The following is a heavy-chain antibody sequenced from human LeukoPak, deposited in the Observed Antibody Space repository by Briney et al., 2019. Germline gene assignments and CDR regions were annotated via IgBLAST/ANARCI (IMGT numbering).Heavy chain of an antibody. CDR1: GGSISSGGYY. J-gene: IGHJ4*02. CDR2: IYYSGST. V-gene: IGHV4-31*03. CDR3: AREGKKKRGYSYGLIDY. Sequence: PSETPSLTCTVSGGSISSGGYYWSWIRQHPGKGLEWIGYIYYSGSTYYNPSLKSRVTISVDTSKNQFSLKLSSVTAADTAVYYCAREGKKKRGYSYGLIDYWGQGTLVTVSS. D-gene: IGHD5-18*01.